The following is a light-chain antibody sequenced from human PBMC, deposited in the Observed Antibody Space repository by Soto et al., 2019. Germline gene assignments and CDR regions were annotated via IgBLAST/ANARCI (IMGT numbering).Light chain of an antibody. CDR2: DVN. J-gene: IGLJ1*01. Sequence: QSVLTQPRSVSGSPGQSVTLSCTGTSSDVGNYDYVSWCQQHPGMAPKLMIYDVNKRPSGVPDRFSGSKSGNTASLTISGLQDEDEADFFCCSYGGSFPYVFGTGTKVTV. CDR3: CSYGGSFPYV. V-gene: IGLV2-11*01. CDR1: SSDVGNYDY.